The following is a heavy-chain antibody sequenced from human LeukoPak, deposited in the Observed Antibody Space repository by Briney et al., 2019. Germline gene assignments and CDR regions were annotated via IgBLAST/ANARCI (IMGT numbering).Heavy chain of an antibody. J-gene: IGHJ4*02. CDR2: ISLNSSNT. Sequence: ASVTVSCKASGYSFSGYYIHWVRQAPGQGLEWMGWISLNSSNTNYEQKFQGRVTMTRDTSISTVYMELSRLRSDDTAVYFCARGEAVTAVGIDYWGQGTLVTVSS. D-gene: IGHD2-21*02. V-gene: IGHV1-2*02. CDR3: ARGEAVTAVGIDY. CDR1: GYSFSGYY.